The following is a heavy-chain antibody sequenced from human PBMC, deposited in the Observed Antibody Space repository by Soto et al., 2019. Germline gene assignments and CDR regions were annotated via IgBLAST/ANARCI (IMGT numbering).Heavy chain of an antibody. V-gene: IGHV1-69*01. Sequence: QVQLVQSGAEVKKPGSSVKVTCKASGGTFSSYAISWVRQAPGQGLEWMGGIIPIFGTANYAQKFQGRVTITADESTRTVYMELSSLRSEDTAVYYCARVVGSYYYYGMDVWGQGTTVTVSS. CDR3: ARVVGSYYYYGMDV. D-gene: IGHD1-26*01. J-gene: IGHJ6*02. CDR1: GGTFSSYA. CDR2: IIPIFGTA.